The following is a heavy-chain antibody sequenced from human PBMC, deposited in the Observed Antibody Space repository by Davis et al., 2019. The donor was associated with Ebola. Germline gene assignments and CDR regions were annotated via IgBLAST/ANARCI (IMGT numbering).Heavy chain of an antibody. CDR1: GFTFSSYG. Sequence: GGSLRLSCAASGFTFSSYGMHWVRQAPGKGLEWVAVIWYDGSNKYYADSVKGRFTISRDNAKNSLYLQMNSLRAEDTAVYYCASIMITFGGVSLFDYWGQGTLVTVSS. CDR2: IWYDGSNK. J-gene: IGHJ4*02. V-gene: IGHV3-33*03. CDR3: ASIMITFGGVSLFDY. D-gene: IGHD3-16*01.